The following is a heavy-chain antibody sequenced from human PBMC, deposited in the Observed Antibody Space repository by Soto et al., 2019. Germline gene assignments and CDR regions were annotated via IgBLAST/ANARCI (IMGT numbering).Heavy chain of an antibody. J-gene: IGHJ6*02. CDR1: GFTFSSYA. CDR2: ISGSGGSA. D-gene: IGHD3-3*01. CDR3: ALGGGYDFWSGYFSDGMDV. Sequence: PGGSLRLSCAASGFTFSSYAMSWVRQAPGKGLEWVSAISGSGGSAYYADSVKGRFTISRDNSKNTLYLQMNSLRAEDTAVYYCALGGGYDFWSGYFSDGMDVWGQGTTVTVSS. V-gene: IGHV3-23*01.